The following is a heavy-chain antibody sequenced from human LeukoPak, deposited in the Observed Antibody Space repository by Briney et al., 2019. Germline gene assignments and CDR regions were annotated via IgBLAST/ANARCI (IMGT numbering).Heavy chain of an antibody. Sequence: RSSETLSLTCAVYGGSFSGYYWSWIRQPPGKGLEWIGEISHSGSTNYNPSLKSRVTISVDTSKNQFSLKLSSVTAADTAVYYCARVYYYYMDVWGKGTTVTVSS. CDR1: GGSFSGYY. J-gene: IGHJ6*03. CDR2: ISHSGST. V-gene: IGHV4-34*01. CDR3: ARVYYYYMDV.